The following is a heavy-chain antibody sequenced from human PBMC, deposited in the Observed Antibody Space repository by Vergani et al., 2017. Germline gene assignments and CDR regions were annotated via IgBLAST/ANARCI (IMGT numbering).Heavy chain of an antibody. D-gene: IGHD4/OR15-4a*01. CDR2: IIPIFGTA. Sequence: QVQLVQSGAEVKKPGSSVKVSCKASGGTFSSYAISWVRQAPGQGLEWMGGIIPIFGTANYAQKFQGRVKITADEATSTAYMELSSLRSEDTAVYYCATLPLLTYEPTNGFDPWGQGTLVTVSS. CDR1: GGTFSSYA. V-gene: IGHV1-69*01. J-gene: IGHJ5*02. CDR3: ATLPLLTYEPTNGFDP.